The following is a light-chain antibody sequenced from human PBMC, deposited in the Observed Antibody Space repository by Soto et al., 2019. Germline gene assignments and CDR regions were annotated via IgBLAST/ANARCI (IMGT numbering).Light chain of an antibody. CDR3: QQRSNWPRT. Sequence: EIVMSQSPATLPVSPGERATLSCRASQSVSSNLAWYQQKPGQAPRFLIYGASTRATGIPARFSGSGTGTDFTLTISRLEPEDSAVYYCQQRSNWPRTFGQGTKV. CDR2: GAS. V-gene: IGKV3-15*01. CDR1: QSVSSN. J-gene: IGKJ1*01.